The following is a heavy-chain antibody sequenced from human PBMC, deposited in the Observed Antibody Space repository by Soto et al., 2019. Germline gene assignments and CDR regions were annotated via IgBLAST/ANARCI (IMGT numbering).Heavy chain of an antibody. J-gene: IGHJ4*02. D-gene: IGHD6-19*01. Sequence: SETLSLTCTVPGGSISSSSYYWGWIRQPPGKGLEWIGSIYYSGSTYYNPSLKSRVTISVDTSKNQFSLKLSSVTAADTAVYYCARLPYSSGWYFRFDYWGQGTLVT. V-gene: IGHV4-39*01. CDR2: IYYSGST. CDR3: ARLPYSSGWYFRFDY. CDR1: GGSISSSSYY.